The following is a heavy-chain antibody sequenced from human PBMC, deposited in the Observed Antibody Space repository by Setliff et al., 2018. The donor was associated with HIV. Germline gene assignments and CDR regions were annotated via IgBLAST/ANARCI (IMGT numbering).Heavy chain of an antibody. CDR1: GDNFNSHS. V-gene: IGHV1-69*13. Sequence: SVKVSCKASGDNFNSHSISWVRQAPGQGLEWMGGIVPIFGTPNYAQKFKGRPTITADESTSTVYMELSSLRSEDTAVYFCARDSRDIVVVIAPEPEPYYYYGMDVWGEGTTVTVSS. CDR2: IVPIFGTP. D-gene: IGHD2-15*01. CDR3: ARDSRDIVVVIAPEPEPYYYYGMDV. J-gene: IGHJ6*04.